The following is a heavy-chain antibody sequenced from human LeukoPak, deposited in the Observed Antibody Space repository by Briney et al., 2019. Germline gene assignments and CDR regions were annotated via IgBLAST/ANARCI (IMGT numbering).Heavy chain of an antibody. CDR2: MSPNSGDT. V-gene: IGHV1-8*01. D-gene: IGHD3-22*01. CDR1: GYTFTNLD. CDR3: ARDDYYDSSGYYYFDY. Sequence: ASVKVSCKTSGYTFTNLDINWLRQAPGQGLEWMGWMSPNSGDTGYAQKFQGRVTITRDTSASTAYMELSSLRSEDTAVYYCARDDYYDSSGYYYFDYWGQGTLVTVSS. J-gene: IGHJ4*02.